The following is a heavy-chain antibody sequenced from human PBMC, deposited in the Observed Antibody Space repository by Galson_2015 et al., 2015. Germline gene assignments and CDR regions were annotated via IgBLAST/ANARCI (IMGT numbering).Heavy chain of an antibody. CDR1: GFTFSGYE. CDR2: ISSSGSTI. J-gene: IGHJ4*02. D-gene: IGHD1-26*01. V-gene: IGHV3-48*03. CDR3: AREEAIVGATIGFDD. Sequence: SLRLSCAASGFTFSGYEMNWVRQAPGKGLEWVSYISSSGSTIYYADSVKGRFTISRDNAKNSLYLQMNSLRAEDTAVYYCAREEAIVGATIGFDDWGQGTLVTVSS.